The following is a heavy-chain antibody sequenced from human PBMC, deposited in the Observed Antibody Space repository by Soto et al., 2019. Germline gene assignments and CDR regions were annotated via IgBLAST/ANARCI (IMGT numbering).Heavy chain of an antibody. V-gene: IGHV3-74*01. CDR3: ASGTYYDFWSGYYPDY. CDR1: GFTFSSYW. CDR2: INSDGSST. D-gene: IGHD3-3*01. J-gene: IGHJ4*02. Sequence: GGSLRLSCAASGFTFSSYWMHWVRQAPGKGLVWVSRINSDGSSTSYADSVKGRFTISRDNAKNTLYLQMNSLRAEDTAVYHCASGTYYDFWSGYYPDYWGQGTLVTVSS.